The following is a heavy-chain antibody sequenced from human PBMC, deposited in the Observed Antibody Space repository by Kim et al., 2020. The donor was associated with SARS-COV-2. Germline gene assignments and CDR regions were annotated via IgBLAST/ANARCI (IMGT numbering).Heavy chain of an antibody. CDR3: ARDVYGSGGDWFDL. J-gene: IGHJ5*02. CDR1: GFNLSIYS. V-gene: IGHV3-48*01. Sequence: GGSLRLSCAASGFNLSIYSMAWVRQSPGKGLEWISFIKSSKSVKLYGDSVKGRFTTSRDNANNSLYLHMSSLRGEDTAVYYCARDVYGSGGDWFDLWGQGTPVTVSS. CDR2: IKSSKSVK. D-gene: IGHD3-10*01.